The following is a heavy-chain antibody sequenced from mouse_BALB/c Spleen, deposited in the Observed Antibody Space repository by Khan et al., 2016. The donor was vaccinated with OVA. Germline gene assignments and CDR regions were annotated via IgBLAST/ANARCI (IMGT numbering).Heavy chain of an antibody. D-gene: IGHD1-1*02. CDR1: GYSITSDYA. V-gene: IGHV3-2*02. Sequence: EVQLQESGPGLVKPSQSLSLTCTVTGYSITSDYAWNWIRQFPGNKLEWMGFISYSGNTNYNPSLKSRISITRDTSKNQFFLQLNSVTTEDTATYYCARCYGGDFDYWGQGTTLTVSS. CDR2: ISYSGNT. J-gene: IGHJ2*01. CDR3: ARCYGGDFDY.